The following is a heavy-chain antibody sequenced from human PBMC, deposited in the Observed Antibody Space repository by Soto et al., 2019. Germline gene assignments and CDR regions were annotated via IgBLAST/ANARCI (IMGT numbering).Heavy chain of an antibody. CDR2: INADGRDT. CDR3: ARVIIQCTSTTYGMNPGAMEV. J-gene: IGHJ6*02. V-gene: IGHV3-74*01. D-gene: IGHD2-2*01. Sequence: GGSLRLSCEASGFPFGSYWMHWVRQSPGKGLVWVSRINADGRDTDYADSVKGRFIISRDNAQKTVYLQMSGPKVDDTAVYYCARVIIQCTSTTYGMNPGAMEVLGRGTTVTVSS. CDR1: GFPFGSYW.